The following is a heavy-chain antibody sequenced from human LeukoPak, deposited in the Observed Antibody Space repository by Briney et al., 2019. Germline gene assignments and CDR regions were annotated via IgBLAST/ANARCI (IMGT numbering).Heavy chain of an antibody. CDR2: ISGSGGST. Sequence: GGSLRLSCAASGFTFSSYAMSWVRQAPGKGLEWVSAISGSGGSTYYADSVKGRFTISRDNSKNTLYLQMNSLRAEDTAVYYCAKGGYGSGSYYNVFSHYWGQGTLVTVSS. V-gene: IGHV3-23*01. CDR1: GFTFSSYA. D-gene: IGHD3-10*01. J-gene: IGHJ4*02. CDR3: AKGGYGSGSYYNVFSHY.